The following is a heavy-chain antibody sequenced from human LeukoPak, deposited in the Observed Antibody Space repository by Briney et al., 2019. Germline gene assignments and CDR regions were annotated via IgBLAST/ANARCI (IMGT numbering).Heavy chain of an antibody. CDR1: GFTFSSYG. V-gene: IGHV3-30*03. Sequence: GGSLRLSCAASGFTFSSYGMHWVRQAPGKGLEWVAVISYDGSNKYYADSVKGRFTISRDNSKNTLYLQMNSLRAEDTAVYYYARDVGSSGYYYDYWGQGTLVTVSS. CDR2: ISYDGSNK. J-gene: IGHJ4*02. D-gene: IGHD3-22*01. CDR3: ARDVGSSGYYYDY.